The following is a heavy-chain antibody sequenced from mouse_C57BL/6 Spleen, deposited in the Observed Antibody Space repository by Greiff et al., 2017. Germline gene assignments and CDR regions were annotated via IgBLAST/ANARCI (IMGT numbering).Heavy chain of an antibody. D-gene: IGHD3-2*02. V-gene: IGHV1-80*01. CDR2: IYPGDGDT. Sequence: VKLQQSGAELVKPGASVKISCKASGYAFSSYWMNWVKQRPGKGLEWIGQIYPGDGDTNYNGKFKGKATLTADKSSSTAYMQLSSLTSEDSAVYFCAQATSYYAMDYWGQGTSVTVSS. J-gene: IGHJ4*01. CDR3: AQATSYYAMDY. CDR1: GYAFSSYW.